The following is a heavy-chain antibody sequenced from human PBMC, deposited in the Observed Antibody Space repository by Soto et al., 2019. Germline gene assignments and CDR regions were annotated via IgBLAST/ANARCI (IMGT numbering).Heavy chain of an antibody. CDR1: GFAVSSFY. Sequence: EVQLVESGGELIEPGGSLRLSCAASGFAVSSFYMNWVRQAPGKGLEWVSVIFTTGTTYYADSVKGRFTISRKDSKNTLYLQMNCLRAEDTAVYYCARERYSYGFDYWGQGTLVTVSS. J-gene: IGHJ4*02. D-gene: IGHD5-18*01. V-gene: IGHV3-53*01. CDR3: ARERYSYGFDY. CDR2: IFTTGTT.